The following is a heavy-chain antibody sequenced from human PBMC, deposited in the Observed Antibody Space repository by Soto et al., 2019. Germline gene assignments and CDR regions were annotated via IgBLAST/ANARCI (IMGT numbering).Heavy chain of an antibody. D-gene: IGHD1-1*01. CDR2: TSYLGTA. J-gene: IGHJ4*02. V-gene: IGHV4-4*02. CDR3: ARHVGVPGTRGFGY. Sequence: QVQLQESGPELVEPSGTLSLPCAVSGGSISENYWWSWVRHPPGKGLHWMGETSYLGTAHYNPSLSSRVTISMDTSRNQISLTLISVTAADSASYSCARHVGVPGTRGFGYWGQGTLVTVSS. CDR1: GGSISENYW.